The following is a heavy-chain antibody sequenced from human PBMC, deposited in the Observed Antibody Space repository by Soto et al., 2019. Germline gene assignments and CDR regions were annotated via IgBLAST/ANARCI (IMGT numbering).Heavy chain of an antibody. D-gene: IGHD3-22*01. Sequence: QVQLQESGPGLVKPSQTLSLTCTVSGGSISSGDYYWSWIRQPPGKGLEGIGYLYYRGSTYYNPSLKSRVTIAVDTSKNQFSLKLSSVTAADTAVYYCARGESSGYYFYWGQGTLVTVS. CDR2: LYYRGST. V-gene: IGHV4-30-4*01. J-gene: IGHJ4*02. CDR1: GGSISSGDYY. CDR3: ARGESSGYYFY.